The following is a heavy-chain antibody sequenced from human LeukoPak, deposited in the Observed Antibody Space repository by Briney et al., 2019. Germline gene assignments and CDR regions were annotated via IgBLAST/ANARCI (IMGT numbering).Heavy chain of an antibody. V-gene: IGHV3-43*01. CDR2: ISWDGTT. CDR1: GFTFEDYT. CDR3: VKDLSYESSGSGFDH. Sequence: GGSLRLSCAASGFTFEDYTMHWLRQAPGKTLEWVSLISWDGTTYYTDSVTGRFTISRDNSKNSLYLKMDTLRSEDTAFYYCVKDLSYESSGSGFDHWGQGTLVTVS. D-gene: IGHD3-22*01. J-gene: IGHJ4*02.